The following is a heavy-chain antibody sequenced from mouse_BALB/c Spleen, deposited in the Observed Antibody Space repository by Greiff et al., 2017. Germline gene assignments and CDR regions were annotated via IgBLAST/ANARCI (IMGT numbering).Heavy chain of an antibody. Sequence: EVQVVESGGGLVQPGGSRKLSCAASGFTFSSFGMHWVRQAPEKGLEWVAYISSGSSTIYYADTVKGRFTISRDNPKNTLFLQMTSLRSEDTAMYYCARSIGRGYAMDYWGQGTSVTVSS. CDR3: ARSIGRGYAMDY. CDR2: ISSGSSTI. V-gene: IGHV5-17*02. D-gene: IGHD2-14*01. J-gene: IGHJ4*01. CDR1: GFTFSSFG.